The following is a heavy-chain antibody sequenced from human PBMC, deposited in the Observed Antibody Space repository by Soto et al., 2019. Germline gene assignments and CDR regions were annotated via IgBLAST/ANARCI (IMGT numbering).Heavy chain of an antibody. CDR3: ARHGYSYGGGYFDY. CDR2: ISSGSSTI. D-gene: IGHD5-18*01. Sequence: GGSLRLSCAASVFTFSSYSMNWVRQAPGKGLEWVSYISSGSSTIYYADSVKGRFTISRDNAKNSLYLQMNSLRAEDTAVYYCARHGYSYGGGYFDYWGQGTLVTVSS. CDR1: VFTFSSYS. J-gene: IGHJ4*02. V-gene: IGHV3-48*01.